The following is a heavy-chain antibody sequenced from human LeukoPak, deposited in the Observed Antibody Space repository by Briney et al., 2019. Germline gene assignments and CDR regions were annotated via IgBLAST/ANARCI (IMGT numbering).Heavy chain of an antibody. V-gene: IGHV1-18*01. CDR3: VRRNYYYGMDV. Sequence: ASVKVSCKASGYTFSKYGISWVRQAPGQGLEWMGWISAYNTNYAQKMQGRVTMTTDTPTSIAYMELRSLRSDDTAVYYCVRRNYYYGMDVWGLGTTVTVYS. CDR2: ISAYNT. CDR1: GYTFSKYG. J-gene: IGHJ6*02.